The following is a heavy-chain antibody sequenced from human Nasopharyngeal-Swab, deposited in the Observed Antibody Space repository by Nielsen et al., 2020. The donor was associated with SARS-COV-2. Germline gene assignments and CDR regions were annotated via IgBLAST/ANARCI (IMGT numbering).Heavy chain of an antibody. D-gene: IGHD3-10*01. CDR2: IYYSGST. Sequence: PGKGLEWLGRIYYSGSTYYNPSLNSRVTISVDTSKNHFSLKLSSGTAADTAVYYCARRPPGIGPRAFDIWGQGTMVTVSS. J-gene: IGHJ3*02. V-gene: IGHV4-39*02. CDR3: ARRPPGIGPRAFDI.